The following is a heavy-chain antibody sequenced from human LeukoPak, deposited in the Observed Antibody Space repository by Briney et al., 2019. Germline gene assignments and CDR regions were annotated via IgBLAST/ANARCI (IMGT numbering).Heavy chain of an antibody. Sequence: SQTLSLTCTVSGDSISSGDNYWGWIRQPPGKGPESIGFVNYGGTTFYNPSLKSRLTVSLDTSKSQFFLRLTSVTAADTAIYFCAKGESTYSGTFYFYYWGQGSLVTVSS. CDR1: GDSISSGDNY. J-gene: IGHJ4*02. V-gene: IGHV4-30-4*01. CDR3: AKGESTYSGTFYFYY. D-gene: IGHD1-26*01. CDR2: VNYGGTT.